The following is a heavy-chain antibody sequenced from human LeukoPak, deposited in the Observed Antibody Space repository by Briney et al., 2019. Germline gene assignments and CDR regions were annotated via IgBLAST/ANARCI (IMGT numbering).Heavy chain of an antibody. J-gene: IGHJ4*02. CDR3: AKSVVNSGTYIPFDS. D-gene: IGHD1-26*01. V-gene: IGHV3-23*01. CDR2: ISDSGGST. Sequence: PGGSLRLSCAPSGFTSSNYAMSWVRQAPGKGLEWVSIISDSGGSTIYADSVKGRFTISRDKSKNTLYLQMNSLRVEDTAIYYCAKSVVNSGTYIPFDSWGQGTLVTVSS. CDR1: GFTSSNYA.